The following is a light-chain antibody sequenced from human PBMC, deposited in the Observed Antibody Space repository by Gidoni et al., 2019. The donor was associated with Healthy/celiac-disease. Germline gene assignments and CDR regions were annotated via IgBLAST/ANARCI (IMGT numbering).Light chain of an antibody. Sequence: DIQMTQSPSSLSASVGDRVTITCQASQASSNYLNWYQQKPGKAPKLLIYDASNLETGVPSRFSGSGSGTDFTFTISSLQPEDIATYYCQQYDNLPRTFGQGTKVEIK. CDR2: DAS. V-gene: IGKV1-33*01. J-gene: IGKJ1*01. CDR3: QQYDNLPRT. CDR1: QASSNY.